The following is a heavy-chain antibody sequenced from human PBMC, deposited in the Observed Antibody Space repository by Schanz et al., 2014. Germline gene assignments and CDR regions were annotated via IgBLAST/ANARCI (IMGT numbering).Heavy chain of an antibody. CDR3: ARGGGPSHYDHVWGNFRYTHFDY. Sequence: QLQLQESGSGLVKPSQTLSLTCAVSGGSISSGTYSWSWIRQPPGKGLEWIGYIYHTGTTYYSPSLRSRVTISKDRSKNIFFLTLNSLTAADTAVYYCARGGGPSHYDHVWGNFRYTHFDYWGQGTLVTVSS. D-gene: IGHD3-16*02. J-gene: IGHJ4*02. V-gene: IGHV4-30-2*01. CDR2: IYHTGTT. CDR1: GGSISSGTYS.